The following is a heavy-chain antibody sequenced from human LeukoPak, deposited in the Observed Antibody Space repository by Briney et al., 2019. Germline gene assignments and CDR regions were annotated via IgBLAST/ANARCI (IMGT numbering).Heavy chain of an antibody. CDR2: IIPIFGTA. J-gene: IGHJ6*04. Sequence: SVKVSCKASGGTFSSYAVSWVRQAPGQGLEWMGGIIPIFGTANYAQKFQGRVTITADKSTSTAYMELSSLRSEDTAVYYCARVPYLGQYGMDVWGKGTTVTVSS. V-gene: IGHV1-69*06. D-gene: IGHD2-21*01. CDR1: GGTFSSYA. CDR3: ARVPYLGQYGMDV.